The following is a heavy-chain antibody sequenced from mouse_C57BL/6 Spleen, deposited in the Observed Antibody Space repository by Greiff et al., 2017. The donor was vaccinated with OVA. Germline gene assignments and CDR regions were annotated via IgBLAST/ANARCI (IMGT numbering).Heavy chain of an antibody. D-gene: IGHD2-2*01. CDR3: ARDSDMVTADY. J-gene: IGHJ2*01. CDR2: ISDGGSYT. Sequence: EVKLMESGGGLVKPGGSLKLSCAASGFTFSSYAMSWVRQTPEKRLEWVATISDGGSYTYYPDNVKGRFTISRDNAKNNLYLQMSHLKSEDTAMYYCARDSDMVTADYWGQGTTLTVSS. CDR1: GFTFSSYA. V-gene: IGHV5-4*01.